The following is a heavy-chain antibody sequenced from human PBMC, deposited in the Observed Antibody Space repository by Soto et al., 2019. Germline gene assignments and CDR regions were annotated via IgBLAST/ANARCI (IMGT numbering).Heavy chain of an antibody. CDR1: GLSFFNYG. CDR2: VTYDSGQK. V-gene: IGHV3-30*18. D-gene: IGHD3-9*01. Sequence: QVYLVESGGGVVQPGTSLRLSCTASGLSFFNYGFAWIRQAPGKGLEWVAVVTYDSGQKYYADSVKGRFTISRDNSKNTVYLQMDSLQHNDSALYYCGKAGGSELRYFDWPEVGVWGQGTLVTVSS. CDR3: GKAGGSELRYFDWPEVGV. J-gene: IGHJ4*02.